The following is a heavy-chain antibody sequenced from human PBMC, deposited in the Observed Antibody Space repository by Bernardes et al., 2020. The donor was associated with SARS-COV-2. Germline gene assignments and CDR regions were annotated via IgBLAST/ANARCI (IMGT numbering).Heavy chain of an antibody. V-gene: IGHV4-34*01. Sequence: SETLSLTCDVYGGSFSGYFWTWIRQPPGKGLEWIAEINQSGGTSYHPSLKSRVTILVDTSMNHFSLKLTSVTAADTAVYYCARAVWGIWYFDLWGRGTLVTVSS. J-gene: IGHJ2*01. D-gene: IGHD3-16*01. CDR2: INQSGGT. CDR3: ARAVWGIWYFDL. CDR1: GGSFSGYF.